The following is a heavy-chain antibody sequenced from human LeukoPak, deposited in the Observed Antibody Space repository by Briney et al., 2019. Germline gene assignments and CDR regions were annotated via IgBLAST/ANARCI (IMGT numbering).Heavy chain of an antibody. V-gene: IGHV4-39*01. J-gene: IGHJ5*02. D-gene: IGHD3-16*01. Sequence: SETLSLTCTVSGGSISSSSYYWGWIRQPPGKGLEWIGSIYYSGSTYYNPSLKSRVTISVDTSKNQFSLKLSSVTAADTAVYYCASGYVWGSMGFDPWGQGTLVTVSS. CDR3: ASGYVWGSMGFDP. CDR1: GGSISSSSYY. CDR2: IYYSGST.